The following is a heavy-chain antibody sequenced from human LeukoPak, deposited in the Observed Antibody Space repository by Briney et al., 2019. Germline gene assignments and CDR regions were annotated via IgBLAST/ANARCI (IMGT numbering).Heavy chain of an antibody. J-gene: IGHJ6*02. CDR3: AKGYYYGSGSYYPFDV. V-gene: IGHV3-53*01. CDR2: IYVGGNT. Sequence: GGSLRLSCAASGFTVSGNYMSWVRLAPGKGLEWVSVIYVGGNTDYADSVKGRFTISRDSSKNTLYLQMNSLRAEDTAVYYCAKGYYYGSGSYYPFDVWGQGTTVTVSS. CDR1: GFTVSGNY. D-gene: IGHD3-10*01.